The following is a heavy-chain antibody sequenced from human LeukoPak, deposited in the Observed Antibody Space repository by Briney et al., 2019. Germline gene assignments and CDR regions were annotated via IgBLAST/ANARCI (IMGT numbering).Heavy chain of an antibody. V-gene: IGHV1-69*04. CDR3: ARVHYDFWSGYKDC. CDR2: IIPILGIA. Sequence: ASVKVSCKASGGTFSSYAISWVRQAPGQGLEWMGRIIPILGIANYAQKFQGRVTITADKSTSTAYMELSSLRSEDTAVYYCARVHYDFWSGYKDCWGQGTLVTVSS. D-gene: IGHD3-3*01. CDR1: GGTFSSYA. J-gene: IGHJ4*02.